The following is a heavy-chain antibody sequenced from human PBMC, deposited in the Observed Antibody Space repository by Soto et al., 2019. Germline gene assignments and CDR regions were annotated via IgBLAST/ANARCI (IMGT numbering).Heavy chain of an antibody. CDR1: GGSFSGYY. CDR2: INHSGST. J-gene: IGHJ3*02. D-gene: IGHD5-12*01. Sequence: SQTLSLTCAVYGGSFSGYYWSWIRQPPGKGLEWIGEINHSGSTNYNPSLKSRVTISVDTSKNQFSLKLSSVTAADTAVYYCARAPPSSPDSGYDHDAFDIWGQGTMVTVSS. V-gene: IGHV4-34*01. CDR3: ARAPPSSPDSGYDHDAFDI.